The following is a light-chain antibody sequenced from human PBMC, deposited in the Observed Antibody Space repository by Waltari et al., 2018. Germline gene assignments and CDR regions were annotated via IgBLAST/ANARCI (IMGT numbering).Light chain of an antibody. CDR1: QGISNY. CDR2: AAS. V-gene: IGKV1-27*01. J-gene: IGKJ1*01. CDR3: QKYNSATWT. Sequence: DIQITQSPSSLSASVGDRVTITCRASQGISNYLALYQQKPGKVPKLLIYAASTLQSGVPSRFSGSGSGTDFTLTISSLQPEDVATYYCQKYNSATWTFGQGTKVEIK.